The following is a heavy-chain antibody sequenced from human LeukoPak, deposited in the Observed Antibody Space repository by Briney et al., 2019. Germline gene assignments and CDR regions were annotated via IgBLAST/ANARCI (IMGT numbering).Heavy chain of an antibody. D-gene: IGHD2-15*01. J-gene: IGHJ4*02. CDR3: ARDAGFCSGGSCPRYYFDY. Sequence: GGSLRLSCAASGFTFSSYAMHWVRQTPGKGLEYVSAISSKGGSTYYANSVKGRFTISRDNSKNTLYLQMGSLRAEDMAVYYCARDAGFCSGGSCPRYYFDYWGQGTLVTVSS. CDR1: GFTFSSYA. CDR2: ISSKGGST. V-gene: IGHV3-64*01.